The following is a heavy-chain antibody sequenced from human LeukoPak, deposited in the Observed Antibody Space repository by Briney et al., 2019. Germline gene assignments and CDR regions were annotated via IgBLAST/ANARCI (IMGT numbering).Heavy chain of an antibody. D-gene: IGHD2-2*02. CDR2: IIPIFGTA. J-gene: IGHJ4*02. Sequence: SVKVSCKASGGTFSSYTISWVRQAPGQGLEWMGGIIPIFGTANYAQKFQGRVTITTDESTSTAYMELSSLRSEDTAVYYCARAPAAITNPLDYWGQGTLVTVSS. V-gene: IGHV1-69*05. CDR3: ARAPAAITNPLDY. CDR1: GGTFSSYT.